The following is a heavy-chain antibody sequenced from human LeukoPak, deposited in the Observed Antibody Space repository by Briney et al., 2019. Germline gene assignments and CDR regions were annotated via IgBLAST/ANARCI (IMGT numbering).Heavy chain of an antibody. CDR2: IRSKANSYAT. CDR3: AKAPWRIAAAGTYFDY. J-gene: IGHJ4*02. CDR1: GFTFSGSA. Sequence: GGSLKLSCAASGFTFSGSAMHWVRQASGKGLEWVGRIRSKANSYATAYAASVKGRFTISRDDSKNTAYLQMNSLKTEDTAVYYCAKAPWRIAAAGTYFDYWGQGTLVTVSS. D-gene: IGHD6-13*01. V-gene: IGHV3-73*01.